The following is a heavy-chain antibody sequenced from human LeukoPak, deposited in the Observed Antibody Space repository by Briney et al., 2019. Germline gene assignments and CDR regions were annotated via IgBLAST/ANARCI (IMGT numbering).Heavy chain of an antibody. J-gene: IGHJ3*01. V-gene: IGHV4-61*02. D-gene: IGHD4-17*01. CDR2: IYANGSA. CDR3: ARGVHRLTRPTTVTTGLDV. CDR1: GGSINSDNSY. Sequence: SETLSLTCTVSGGSINSDNSYWSWIRQPAGKGLEWIGRIYANGSANYNPSLKSRVTISVDTSKNHFSLKLRSVTAADTAVYYWARGVHRLTRPTTVTTGLDVWGHGTMVTVSS.